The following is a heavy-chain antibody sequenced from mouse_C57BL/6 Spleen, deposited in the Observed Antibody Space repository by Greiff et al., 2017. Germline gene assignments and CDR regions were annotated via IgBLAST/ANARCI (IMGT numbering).Heavy chain of an antibody. CDR3: ARGERPNYYAMDY. V-gene: IGHV1-39*01. CDR1: GYSFTDYN. J-gene: IGHJ4*01. CDR2: INPNYGTT. Sequence: VQLQQSGPELVKPGASVKISCKASGYSFTDYNMNWVKQSNGKSLEWIGVINPNYGTTSYNQKFTGKATLTVDQSYSTAYMQLNSLTSEDSAVYYCARGERPNYYAMDYWGQGTSVTVSS.